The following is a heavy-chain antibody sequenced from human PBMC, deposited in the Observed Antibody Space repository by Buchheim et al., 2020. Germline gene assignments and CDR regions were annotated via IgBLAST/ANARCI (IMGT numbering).Heavy chain of an antibody. CDR1: GFTFSSYW. D-gene: IGHD1-7*01. CDR3: ARDRNNWNWEAYYGMDV. J-gene: IGHJ6*02. Sequence: EVQLVESGGGLVQPGGSLRLSCAASGFTFSSYWMSWVRQAPGKGLEWVANIKQDGSEKYYVASVKGRFTISRDNAKNSLYLQMNSLRAEDTAVYYCARDRNNWNWEAYYGMDVWGQGTT. CDR2: IKQDGSEK. V-gene: IGHV3-7*01.